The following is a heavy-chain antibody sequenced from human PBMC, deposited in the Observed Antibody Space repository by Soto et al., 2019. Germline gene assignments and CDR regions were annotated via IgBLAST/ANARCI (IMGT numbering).Heavy chain of an antibody. CDR1: GVSIKSYY. V-gene: IGHV4-59*08. J-gene: IGHJ2*01. Sequence: QVQLQESGPGLVKPSETLSLTCNVSGVSIKSYYWSWIRHPPGKGLQWIGYIHYSGNTNYNPPLKSRVTMSLGASKNQLSLRLNSVTAADTAVYYCARPAMVTNNWFFDLWGRGTLVTVSS. D-gene: IGHD5-18*01. CDR2: IHYSGNT. CDR3: ARPAMVTNNWFFDL.